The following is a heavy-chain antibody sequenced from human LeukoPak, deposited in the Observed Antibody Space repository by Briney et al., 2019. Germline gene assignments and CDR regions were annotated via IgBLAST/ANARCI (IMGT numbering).Heavy chain of an antibody. V-gene: IGHV1-3*03. D-gene: IGHD3-22*01. CDR3: ARGYYYDSSGYYKDFDY. CDR2: INAGNGNT. J-gene: IGHJ4*02. Sequence: ASVKVSCKASGYTFTSYAIQWVRQAPGQRLQWMGWINAGNGNTKYSQEFQGRVTITRDTSASTAYMELSSLRSEDMAVYYCARGYYYDSSGYYKDFDYWGQGTLVTVSP. CDR1: GYTFTSYA.